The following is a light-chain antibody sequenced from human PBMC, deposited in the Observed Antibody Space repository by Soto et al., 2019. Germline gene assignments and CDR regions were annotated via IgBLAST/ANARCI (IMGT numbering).Light chain of an antibody. CDR2: AAS. Sequence: DIQMAQSPSSLSASVGDRVTITCRTSQNINNFLNWYQQKPGKAPKLLINAASNLLSGVPSRFSGSGSGTAFTLTISSLQPEDFATYCCQQSDSTRYTFGLGTKLEIK. V-gene: IGKV1-39*01. J-gene: IGKJ2*01. CDR1: QNINNF. CDR3: QQSDSTRYT.